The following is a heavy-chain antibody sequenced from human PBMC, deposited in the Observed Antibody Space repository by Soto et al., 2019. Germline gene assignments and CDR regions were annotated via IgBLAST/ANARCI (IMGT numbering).Heavy chain of an antibody. CDR1: GFTFSSYG. J-gene: IGHJ4*02. Sequence: GGSLRLSCAASGFTFSSYGMHWVRQAPGKGLEWVAVIWYDGSNKYYADSVKGRFTISRDNSKNTLYLQMNSLRAEDTAVYYCARGYGKANIFDYWGQGTLVTVSS. CDR3: ARGYGKANIFDY. CDR2: IWYDGSNK. D-gene: IGHD4-17*01. V-gene: IGHV3-33*01.